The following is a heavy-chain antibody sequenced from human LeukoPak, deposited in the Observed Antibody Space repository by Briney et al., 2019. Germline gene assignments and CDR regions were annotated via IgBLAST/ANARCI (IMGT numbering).Heavy chain of an antibody. CDR3: ARGRQWRDYFDY. CDR2: INPNSGGT. Sequence: ASVKVSCKASGYTFTGYYMHWVRQAPGQGLEWMGWINPNSGGTNYAQEFQGRVTMTRDTSISTAYMELSRLRSDDTAVYYCARGRQWRDYFDYWGQGTLVTVSS. V-gene: IGHV1-2*02. D-gene: IGHD6-19*01. CDR1: GYTFTGYY. J-gene: IGHJ4*02.